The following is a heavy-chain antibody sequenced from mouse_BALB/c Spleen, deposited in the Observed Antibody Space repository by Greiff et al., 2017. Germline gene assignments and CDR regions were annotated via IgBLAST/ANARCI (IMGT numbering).Heavy chain of an antibody. CDR1: GFTFTDYY. D-gene: IGHD1-1*01. CDR3: ARAYYYGPDY. Sequence: EVKVEESGGGLVQPGGSLRLSCATSGFTFTDYYMSWVRQPPGKALEWLGFIRNKANGYTTEYSASVKGRFTISRDNSQSILYLQMNTLRAEDSATYYCARAYYYGPDYWGQGTTLTVSS. J-gene: IGHJ2*01. V-gene: IGHV7-3*02. CDR2: IRNKANGYTT.